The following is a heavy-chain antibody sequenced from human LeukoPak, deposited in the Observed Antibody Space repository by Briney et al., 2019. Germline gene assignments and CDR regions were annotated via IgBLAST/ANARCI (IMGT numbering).Heavy chain of an antibody. CDR3: ARGGLTVAF. CDR1: GFTFSSYA. Sequence: GGSLRLSCAASGFTFSSYAMTWVRQAPGKGLEWVSVISGSGDTTYYADSVKGRFTISRDNSKNTLYLQMNSLRAEDTAVYYCARGGLTVAFWGQGTLVTVSS. D-gene: IGHD4-23*01. CDR2: ISGSGDTT. J-gene: IGHJ4*02. V-gene: IGHV3-23*01.